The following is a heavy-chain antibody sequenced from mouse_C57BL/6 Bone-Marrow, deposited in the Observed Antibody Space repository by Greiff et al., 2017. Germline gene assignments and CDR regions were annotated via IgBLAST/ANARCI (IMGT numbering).Heavy chain of an antibody. J-gene: IGHJ2*01. Sequence: QVQLQQPGTELVKPGASVKLSCKASGYTFTSYWMHWVKQRPGQGLEWIGNINPSNGGTNYNEKFKSKATLTVDTSSSTAYMQLSSLTSEDSAVYYCAREKGYFAVPYYFDYWGQGTTLTVSS. V-gene: IGHV1-53*01. CDR2: INPSNGGT. CDR3: AREKGYFAVPYYFDY. CDR1: GYTFTSYW.